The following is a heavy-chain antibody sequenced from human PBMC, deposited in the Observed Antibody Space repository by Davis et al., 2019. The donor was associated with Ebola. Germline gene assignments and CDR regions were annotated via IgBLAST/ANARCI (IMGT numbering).Heavy chain of an antibody. J-gene: IGHJ4*02. CDR2: ISWDGGST. CDR3: AKDEILTGYYTGGLEY. CDR1: GFTFDDYT. Sequence: GESLKISCAASGFTFDDYTMHWVRQAPGKGLEWVSLISWDGGSTYYADSVKGRFTISRDNSKNSLYLQMNSLRTEDTALYYCAKDEILTGYYTGGLEYWGQGTLVTVSS. D-gene: IGHD3-9*01. V-gene: IGHV3-43*01.